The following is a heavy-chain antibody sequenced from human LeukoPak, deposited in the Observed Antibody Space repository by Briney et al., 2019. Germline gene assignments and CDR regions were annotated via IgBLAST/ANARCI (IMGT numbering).Heavy chain of an antibody. D-gene: IGHD3-3*01. CDR3: AKDLYDFWSGYYFDY. V-gene: IGHV3-33*06. Sequence: PGGSLRLXCAASGFTFSSYGMHWVRQAPGKGLEWVADIWYDGSNKYYADSVKGRFTISRDNSKNTLYLQMNSLRAEDTAVYYCAKDLYDFWSGYYFDYWGQGTLVTVSS. J-gene: IGHJ4*02. CDR1: GFTFSSYG. CDR2: IWYDGSNK.